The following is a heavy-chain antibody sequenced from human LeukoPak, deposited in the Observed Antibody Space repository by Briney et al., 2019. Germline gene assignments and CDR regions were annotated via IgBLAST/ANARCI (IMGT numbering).Heavy chain of an antibody. CDR1: GFTFSSYD. Sequence: PGGPQRLSCTASGFTFSSYDMNWVRQAPGKGLEWVAFIRYDGSNQYYGDSVKGRFTISRDNSKNTLYLQMNRLRVEDTAVYYCAKRFESSGYGIDYWGQGTLVTVSS. V-gene: IGHV3-30*02. CDR2: IRYDGSNQ. D-gene: IGHD3-22*01. J-gene: IGHJ4*02. CDR3: AKRFESSGYGIDY.